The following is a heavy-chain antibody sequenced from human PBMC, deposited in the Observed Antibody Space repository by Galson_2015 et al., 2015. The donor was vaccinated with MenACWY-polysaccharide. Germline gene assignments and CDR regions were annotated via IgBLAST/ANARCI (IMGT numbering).Heavy chain of an antibody. D-gene: IGHD3-9*01. J-gene: IGHJ4*02. CDR2: IYNDATT. CDR3: ARGGQYDIVTGYNYYFDY. Sequence: SLRLSCAASGFTVSDNYMSWVRQAPGKGLEWVAVIYNDATTHYADSVKGRFTISRDNSKNTVYLQMNTLRAEDTAVYNCARGGQYDIVTGYNYYFDYWGQGTLVTVPS. CDR1: GFTVSDNY. V-gene: IGHV3-66*01.